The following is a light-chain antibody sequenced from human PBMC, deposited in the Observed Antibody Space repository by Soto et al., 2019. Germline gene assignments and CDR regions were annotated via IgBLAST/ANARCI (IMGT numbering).Light chain of an antibody. CDR3: SSYTSRSTYV. J-gene: IGLJ1*01. CDR2: EVT. V-gene: IGLV2-14*01. CDR1: SSDVGGYNS. Sequence: QSVLAQPASVSGSPGQSITISCTGTSSDVGGYNSVSWYQQHPGKAPKLVIYEVTNRPSGISNRFSGSKSGNTASLTISGLQAEDEADYYCSSYTSRSTYVFGTGTKVTVL.